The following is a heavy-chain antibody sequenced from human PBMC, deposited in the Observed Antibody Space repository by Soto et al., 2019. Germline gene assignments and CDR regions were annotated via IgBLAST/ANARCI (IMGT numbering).Heavy chain of an antibody. CDR2: INSDGSST. Sequence: EVQLVESGGGLVQPGGSLRLSCAASGFTFSSYWMHWVRQAPGKGLVWVSRINSDGSSTTYADSVKGRFTISRDNAKNTLYLQTNSLRADDTAVYYCARVETCSSTSCYSVFDYWGQGTLVTVSS. V-gene: IGHV3-74*03. CDR1: GFTFSSYW. J-gene: IGHJ4*02. CDR3: ARVETCSSTSCYSVFDY. D-gene: IGHD2-2*01.